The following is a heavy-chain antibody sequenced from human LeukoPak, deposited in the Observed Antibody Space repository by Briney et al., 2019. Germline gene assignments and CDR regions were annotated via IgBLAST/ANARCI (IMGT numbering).Heavy chain of an antibody. Sequence: PGGSLRLSCAASGFTFSSYAMHWVRQAPGKGLEWVAVISYDGSNKYYADSVKGRFTISRDNSKDTLYLQMNSLRAEDTAVYYCARRGEFDYWGQGTLVTVSS. J-gene: IGHJ4*02. V-gene: IGHV3-30*01. CDR2: ISYDGSNK. D-gene: IGHD5-12*01. CDR3: ARRGEFDY. CDR1: GFTFSSYA.